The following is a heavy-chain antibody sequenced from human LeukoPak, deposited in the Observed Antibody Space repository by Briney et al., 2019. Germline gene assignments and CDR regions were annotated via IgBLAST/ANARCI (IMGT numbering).Heavy chain of an antibody. Sequence: PSETLSLTCAVYGGSFSGYYWSWIRQPPGKGLEWIGRIYTSGSTNYNPSLKSRVTMSVDTSKNQFSLKLSSVTAADTAVYYCADYDSSGYYRWGQGTLVTVSS. CDR2: IYTSGST. D-gene: IGHD3-22*01. V-gene: IGHV4-59*10. CDR3: ADYDSSGYYR. J-gene: IGHJ4*02. CDR1: GGSFSGYY.